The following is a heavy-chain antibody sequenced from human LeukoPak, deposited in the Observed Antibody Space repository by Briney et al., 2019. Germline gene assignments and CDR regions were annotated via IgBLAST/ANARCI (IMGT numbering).Heavy chain of an antibody. D-gene: IGHD5-12*01. Sequence: ASVKVSCKASGYTFTGYYMHWVRQAPGQGLEWMGWINPNSGNTGYAQKFQGRVTITRNTSISTAYMELSSLRSEDTAVYYCARDNSVGDSAWWLDPWGQGTLVTVSS. CDR1: GYTFTGYY. CDR3: ARDNSVGDSAWWLDP. CDR2: INPNSGNT. V-gene: IGHV1-8*03. J-gene: IGHJ5*02.